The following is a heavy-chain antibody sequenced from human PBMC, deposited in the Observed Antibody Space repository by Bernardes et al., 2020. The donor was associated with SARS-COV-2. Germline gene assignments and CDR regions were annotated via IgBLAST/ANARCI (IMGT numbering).Heavy chain of an antibody. J-gene: IGHJ3*02. V-gene: IGHV4-59*01. D-gene: IGHD1-1*01. CDR2: IYYSGST. CDR3: ARVPMSQQLGVTFDI. Sequence: ETLSLTCTVSGDSISNYYWSWIRQPPGKGLEWIGYIYYSGSTNYNPSLKRRVAISVDTSKNQFSLKLSSVTAADSAVYYCARVPMSQQLGVTFDIWGLGTMVTVSS. CDR1: GDSISNYY.